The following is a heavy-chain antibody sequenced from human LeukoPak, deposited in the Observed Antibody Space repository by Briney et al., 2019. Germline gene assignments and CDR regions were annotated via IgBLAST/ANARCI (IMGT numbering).Heavy chain of an antibody. D-gene: IGHD3-10*01. CDR2: ISGSGGST. J-gene: IGHJ4*02. CDR1: GFTFRSYA. V-gene: IGHV3-23*01. Sequence: GGSLRLSCAASGFTFRSYAMSWVRQAPGKGLEWVSAISGSGGSTNYADSVKGRFTISRDNSKNTLYLQMNSLRAEDTAVYYCAKGLSSVPRHYFDYWGQGTLVTVSS. CDR3: AKGLSSVPRHYFDY.